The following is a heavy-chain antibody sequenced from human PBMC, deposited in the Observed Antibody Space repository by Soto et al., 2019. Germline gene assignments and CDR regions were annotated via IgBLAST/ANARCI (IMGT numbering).Heavy chain of an antibody. CDR2: ISSSSSYI. CDR1: GFTFSSYS. J-gene: IGHJ4*02. CDR3: ARGTPYDPTKAHFDY. Sequence: PGGSLRLSCAASGFTFSSYSMNWVRQAPGKGLEWVSSISSSSSYIYYADSVKGRFTISRDNAKNSLYLQMNSLRAEDTAVYYCARGTPYDPTKAHFDYWGQGTLVTVSS. V-gene: IGHV3-21*01. D-gene: IGHD5-12*01.